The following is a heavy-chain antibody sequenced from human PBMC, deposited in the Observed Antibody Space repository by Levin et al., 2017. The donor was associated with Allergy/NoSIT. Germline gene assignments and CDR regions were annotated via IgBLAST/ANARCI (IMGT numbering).Heavy chain of an antibody. V-gene: IGHV2-70*01. J-gene: IGHJ4*02. CDR1: GFSLSTSGMC. D-gene: IGHD3-22*01. Sequence: SGPTLVKPTQTLTLTCTLSGFSLSTSGMCVSWIRQPPGKALEWLALIDWEDDKYYSTSLKTRLTISKDTSKNQVVLTMTNMDPVDTATYHCARGRYYYDRSSYYPLEYFDYWGQGTLVTVSS. CDR2: IDWEDDK. CDR3: ARGRYYYDRSSYYPLEYFDY.